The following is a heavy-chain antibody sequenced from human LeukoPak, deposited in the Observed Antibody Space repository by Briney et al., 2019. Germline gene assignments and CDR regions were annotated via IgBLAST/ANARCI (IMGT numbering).Heavy chain of an antibody. Sequence: GGSLRLSCAASGFTFSSYSMNWVRQAPGKGLEWVSFISSSSTYIYYADSLKGRFTISRDNAKNSLYLQMNSLRAEDTAVYYCARDKIVGATHFDYWGQGTLVTVSS. CDR2: ISSSSTYI. V-gene: IGHV3-21*06. J-gene: IGHJ4*02. CDR1: GFTFSSYS. D-gene: IGHD1-26*01. CDR3: ARDKIVGATHFDY.